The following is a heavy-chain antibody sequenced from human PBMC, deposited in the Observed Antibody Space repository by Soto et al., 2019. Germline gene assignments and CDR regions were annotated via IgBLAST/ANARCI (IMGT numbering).Heavy chain of an antibody. CDR1: GYCITSYW. CDR3: ARVDGYNLWGSYGMDV. CDR2: IDPSDSYT. Sequence: GESLKISSNGSGYCITSYWIGWVRQMPWKGLEWIGRIDPSDSYTNYSPSFQGHVTISADKSISTAYLQWSSLKASDTAMYYCARVDGYNLWGSYGMDVWGQGTTVTVSS. D-gene: IGHD3-16*01. V-gene: IGHV5-10-1*01. J-gene: IGHJ6*02.